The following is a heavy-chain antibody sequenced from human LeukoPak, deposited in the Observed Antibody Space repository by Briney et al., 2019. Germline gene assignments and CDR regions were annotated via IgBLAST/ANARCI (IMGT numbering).Heavy chain of an antibody. CDR2: INHSGGT. V-gene: IGHV4-34*01. CDR1: GGSFSGYY. J-gene: IGHJ4*02. D-gene: IGHD1-26*01. Sequence: PSETLSLTCAVYGGSFSGYYWSWIRQPPGRGLEWIGEINHSGGTNYNPSLKSRVTISVDTSKNQFSLKLSSVTAADTAVYYCARVPRGSYDYWGQGTLVTVSS. CDR3: ARVPRGSYDY.